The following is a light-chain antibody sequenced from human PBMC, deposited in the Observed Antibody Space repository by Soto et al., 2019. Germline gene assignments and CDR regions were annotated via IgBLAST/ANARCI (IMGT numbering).Light chain of an antibody. J-gene: IGLJ2*01. V-gene: IGLV2-23*01. CDR1: SSGVGAYDL. CDR2: ENI. Sequence: QSALTQPASVSGSPGQSITISCIGTSSGVGAYDLVSWYQQYPGTAPRLIIYENIRRPSGIDSRFSDSKSGNTAVLTISGLRDEDESNYHCCSSAGNRIFVFGGGTKVTVL. CDR3: CSSAGNRIFV.